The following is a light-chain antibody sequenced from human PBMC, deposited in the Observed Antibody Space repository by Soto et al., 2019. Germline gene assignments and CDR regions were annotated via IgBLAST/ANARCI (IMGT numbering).Light chain of an antibody. V-gene: IGLV2-23*01. J-gene: IGLJ2*01. CDR3: CSYAGSVV. CDR1: SSDVGSYNL. Sequence: QSVLTQPASVSGSPGRSITISCTGTSSDVGSYNLVSWYQQHPGKAPKLMIYAGSKRPSGVSNRFSGSKSGNTASLTISGLQAEDEADYYCCSYAGSVVFGGGTKVAVL. CDR2: AGS.